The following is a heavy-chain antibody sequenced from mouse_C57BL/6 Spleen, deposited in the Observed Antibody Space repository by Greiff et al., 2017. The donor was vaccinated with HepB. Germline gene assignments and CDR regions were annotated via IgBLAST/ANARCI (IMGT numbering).Heavy chain of an antibody. J-gene: IGHJ2*01. Sequence: EVHLVESGPGLVKPSQSLSLTCSVTGYSITSGYYWNWIRQFPGNKLEWMGYISYDGSNNYNPSLKNRISITRDTSKNQFFLKLNSVTTEDTATYYCASERSYFDYWGQGTTLTVSS. CDR3: ASERSYFDY. V-gene: IGHV3-6*01. CDR1: GYSITSGYY. CDR2: ISYDGSN.